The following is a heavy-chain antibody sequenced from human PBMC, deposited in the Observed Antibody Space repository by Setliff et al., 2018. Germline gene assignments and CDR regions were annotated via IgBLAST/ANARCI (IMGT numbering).Heavy chain of an antibody. V-gene: IGHV4-59*02. CDR3: VRGPHRSDYDFWSGYSPTYNYYMDV. CDR2: ISYTGTT. CDR1: GGSVSRHY. Sequence: PSETLSLTCTVSGGSVSRHYWSWIRQPPGKGLAWIGYISYTGTTNYNPSLRSRVTISIDTSRNQFSLDLNYVTAADTAVYYCVRGPHRSDYDFWSGYSPTYNYYMDVWGKGTAVTV. J-gene: IGHJ6*03. D-gene: IGHD3-3*01.